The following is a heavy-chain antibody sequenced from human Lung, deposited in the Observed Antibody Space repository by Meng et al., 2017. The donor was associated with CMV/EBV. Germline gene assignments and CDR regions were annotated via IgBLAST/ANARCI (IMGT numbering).Heavy chain of an antibody. V-gene: IGHV3-7*01. CDR1: GFTFTTFW. J-gene: IGHJ6*02. CDR2: IKEDGSGQ. D-gene: IGHD2-21*01. CDR3: VRYANSHYGMDV. Sequence: GEXXKISCAASGFTFTTFWMTWVRQAPGKGLQWVANIKEDGSGQWYVDSVKGRFTISRDNAKQSVYLQMDSLRVEDTAVYYCVRYANSHYGMDVWCQGTTVTVSS.